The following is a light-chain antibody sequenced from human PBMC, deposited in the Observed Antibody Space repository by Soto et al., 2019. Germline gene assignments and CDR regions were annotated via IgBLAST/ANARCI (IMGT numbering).Light chain of an antibody. CDR3: QQYGSSIT. CDR2: GAS. V-gene: IGKV3-20*01. CDR1: QSVSSSY. J-gene: IGKJ5*01. Sequence: EIVLTQSPGNLSLSPGERATLSCRASQSVSSSYLAWYQQKPGQAPRLLIYGASSRATGIPDRFSGSGSGTDFTLTISRLEPEDFAVYYCQQYGSSITFDQGTRLEIK.